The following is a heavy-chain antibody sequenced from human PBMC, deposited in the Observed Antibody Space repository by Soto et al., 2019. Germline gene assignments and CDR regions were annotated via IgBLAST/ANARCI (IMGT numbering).Heavy chain of an antibody. CDR3: ARLSRQRDILTGYYSPY. CDR1: GYSFTSYW. J-gene: IGHJ4*02. CDR2: IYPGDSDT. Sequence: GESLKISCKGSGYSFTSYWIGWVRQMPGKGLEWMGIIYPGDSDTRYSPSFQGQVTISADKSISTAYLQWSSLKASDTAMYYCARLSRQRDILTGYYSPYWGQGTLVTVSS. V-gene: IGHV5-51*01. D-gene: IGHD3-9*01.